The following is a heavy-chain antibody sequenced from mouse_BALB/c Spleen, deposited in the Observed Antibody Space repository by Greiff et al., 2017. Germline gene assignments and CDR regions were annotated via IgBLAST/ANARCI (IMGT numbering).Heavy chain of an antibody. Sequence: EVKLEESGGGLVQPGGSRKLSCAASGFTFSSFGMHWVRQAPEKGLEWVAYISSGSSTIYYADTVKGRFTISRDNPKNTLFLQMTSLRSEDTAMYYCSRPTTAEGACFAYWGQGTMVTVSA. J-gene: IGHJ3*01. CDR3: SRPTTAEGACFAY. CDR1: GFTFSSFG. CDR2: ISSGSSTI. D-gene: IGHD1-2*01. V-gene: IGHV5-17*02.